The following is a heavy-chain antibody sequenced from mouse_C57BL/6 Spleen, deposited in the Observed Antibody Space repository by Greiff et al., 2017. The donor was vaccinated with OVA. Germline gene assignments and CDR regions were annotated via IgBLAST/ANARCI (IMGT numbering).Heavy chain of an antibody. Sequence: EVQRVESGEGLVKPGGSLKLSCAASGFTFSSYAMSWVRQTPEKRLEWVAYISSGGDYIYYADTVKGRFTISRDNARNTLYLQMSSLKSEDTAMYYCTRDRGDYYGSGGYFDYWGQGTTLTVSS. CDR3: TRDRGDYYGSGGYFDY. J-gene: IGHJ2*01. CDR1: GFTFSSYA. V-gene: IGHV5-9-1*02. CDR2: ISSGGDYI. D-gene: IGHD1-1*01.